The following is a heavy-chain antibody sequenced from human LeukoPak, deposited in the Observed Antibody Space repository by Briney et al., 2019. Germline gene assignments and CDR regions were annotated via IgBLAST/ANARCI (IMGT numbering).Heavy chain of an antibody. J-gene: IGHJ4*02. CDR2: IYYSGST. CDR1: GGSISSYY. V-gene: IGHV4-59*08. CDR3: ARQGVRGVPDY. Sequence: SETLSLTCTVSGGSISSYYWSWIRQPPGKGLEWIGYIYYSGSTNYNPSLKSRVTISVDTSKNQFSLKLSSVTAADTAVYYCARQGVRGVPDYWGQGTLATVSS. D-gene: IGHD3-10*01.